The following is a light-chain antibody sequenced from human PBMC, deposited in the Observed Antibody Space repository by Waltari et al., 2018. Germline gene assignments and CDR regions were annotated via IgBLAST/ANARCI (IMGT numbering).Light chain of an antibody. CDR2: GAS. J-gene: IGKJ4*01. V-gene: IGKV3-15*01. CDR3: QHYNNLPLT. Sequence: EIVMTQSPATLSVSPGERATLSCSASESVSSKLAWYQQRAGQAPRLLIYGASTRATGIPARFSGSGSGTEFTLTISSLQSEDFAVYFCQHYNNLPLTFGGGTKVEIK. CDR1: ESVSSK.